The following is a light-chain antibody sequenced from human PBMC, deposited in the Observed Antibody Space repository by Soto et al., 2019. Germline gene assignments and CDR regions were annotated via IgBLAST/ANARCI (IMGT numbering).Light chain of an antibody. Sequence: QSALTQPASVSGSPGQSITISCTGISSDVAGYNYVSWYQQHPGKAPKLMIYEVSNRPSGVSNRFSGSKSGNMASLTISGLQAEDEADYSCSSYTSSSTYVFGTGTKLTVL. J-gene: IGLJ1*01. V-gene: IGLV2-14*01. CDR2: EVS. CDR1: SSDVAGYNY. CDR3: SSYTSSSTYV.